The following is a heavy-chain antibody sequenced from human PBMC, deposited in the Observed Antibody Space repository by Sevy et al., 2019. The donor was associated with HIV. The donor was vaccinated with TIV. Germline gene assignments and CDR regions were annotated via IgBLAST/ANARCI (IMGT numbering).Heavy chain of an antibody. CDR1: GYTFTGYY. CDR2: INPNSGGT. J-gene: IGHJ3*02. Sequence: ASVKVSCKASGYTFTGYYMHWVRQAPGQGLEWMGWINPNSGGTNYAQKFQGRVTMTRDTSISTAYMELSRLRCDDTAVYYCAREGLSGYDAFDIWGQGTMVTVS. V-gene: IGHV1-2*02. CDR3: AREGLSGYDAFDI. D-gene: IGHD5-12*01.